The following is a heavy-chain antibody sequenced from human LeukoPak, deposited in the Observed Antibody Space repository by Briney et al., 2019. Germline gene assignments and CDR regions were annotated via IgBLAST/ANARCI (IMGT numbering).Heavy chain of an antibody. Sequence: PGGSLRLSCAASGFTFSNHGIYWVRQAPGKGLEWVALIWYDGSKKYYGDSVKGRFTVSRDNSKNTLYLQMNSLRAENTAVYYCAMYCGSDWELNYWGQGTLVTVSS. CDR1: GFTFSNHG. J-gene: IGHJ4*02. CDR2: IWYDGSKK. V-gene: IGHV3-33*01. CDR3: AMYCGSDWELNY. D-gene: IGHD5-12*01.